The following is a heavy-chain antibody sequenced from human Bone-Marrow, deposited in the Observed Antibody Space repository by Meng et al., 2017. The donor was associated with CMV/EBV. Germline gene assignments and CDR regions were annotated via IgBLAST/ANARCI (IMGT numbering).Heavy chain of an antibody. CDR2: IIPILGIA. J-gene: IGHJ5*02. Sequence: SVKVSCKASGGTFSSYAISWVRQAPGQGLEWMGGIIPILGIANYAQKFQGRVTITADKSTSTAYMELSSLRSEDTAVYYCARDIQVGLPRENNWFDPRGQGILVTASS. CDR1: GGTFSSYA. D-gene: IGHD2-21*01. CDR3: ARDIQVGLPRENNWFDP. V-gene: IGHV1-69*10.